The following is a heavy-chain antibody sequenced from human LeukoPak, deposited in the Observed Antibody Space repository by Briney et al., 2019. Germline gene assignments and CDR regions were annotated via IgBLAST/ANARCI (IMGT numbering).Heavy chain of an antibody. Sequence: GGSLGLPCAASGFTFSSYGMHWVRQAPGKGLEWVAFIRYDGSNKYYADSVKGRFTISRDNSKNTLYLQMNSLRAEDTAVYYCAKEPPPIVATILDYWGQGTLVTVSS. CDR2: IRYDGSNK. J-gene: IGHJ4*02. CDR3: AKEPPPIVATILDY. V-gene: IGHV3-30*02. D-gene: IGHD5-12*01. CDR1: GFTFSSYG.